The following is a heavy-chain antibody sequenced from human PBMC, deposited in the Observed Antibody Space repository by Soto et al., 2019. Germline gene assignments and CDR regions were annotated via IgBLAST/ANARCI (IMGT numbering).Heavy chain of an antibody. CDR3: ARGPYSTLDAFDI. J-gene: IGHJ3*02. CDR1: GFTFSSYA. CDR2: ISYDGSNK. D-gene: IGHD6-13*01. Sequence: QVQLVESGGGVVQPGRSLRLSCAASGFTFSSYAMHWVRQAPGKGLEWVAVISYDGSNKYYAGSVKGRFTISRDNSKNTLYLQMNSLRAEDTAVYYCARGPYSTLDAFDIWGQGTMVTVSS. V-gene: IGHV3-30-3*01.